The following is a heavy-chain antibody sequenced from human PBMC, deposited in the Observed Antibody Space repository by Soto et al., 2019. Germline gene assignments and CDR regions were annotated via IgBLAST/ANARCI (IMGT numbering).Heavy chain of an antibody. CDR2: IYWNDDK. CDR3: AHFVYQWRGTPYFDY. Sequence: SGPTLVNPTQTLTLTCTFSGFSLSTSGVGVGWIRQPPGKALEWLALIYWNDDKRYSPSLKSRLTITKDTSKNQVVLTMTNMDPVDTATYYCAHFVYQWRGTPYFDYWGQGTLVTVSS. CDR1: GFSLSTSGVG. J-gene: IGHJ4*02. V-gene: IGHV2-5*01. D-gene: IGHD6-19*01.